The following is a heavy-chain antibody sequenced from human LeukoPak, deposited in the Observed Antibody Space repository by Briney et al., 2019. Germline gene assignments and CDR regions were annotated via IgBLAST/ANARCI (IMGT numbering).Heavy chain of an antibody. V-gene: IGHV3-7*01. J-gene: IGHJ4*02. CDR1: GFIFSNFW. CDR2: IKQDGSDK. Sequence: GGSLRLSCTASGFIFSNFWMSWVRQAPGKGLEWVANIKQDGSDKYYVDSVTGRFTLSRDNAKNSLYLQMNSLRAEDTAVYYCARIFEYSSIYYFDYWGQGTLVTVSS. CDR3: ARIFEYSSIYYFDY. D-gene: IGHD2-2*01.